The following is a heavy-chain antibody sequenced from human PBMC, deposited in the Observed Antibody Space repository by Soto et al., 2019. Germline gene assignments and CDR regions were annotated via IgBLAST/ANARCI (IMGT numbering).Heavy chain of an antibody. V-gene: IGHV5-51*01. D-gene: IGHD3-22*01. J-gene: IGHJ6*02. CDR2: IYPGDSDT. Sequence: GESLKISCKGSGYSFTSYWIGWVRQMPGKGLEWMGIIYPGDSDTRYSPSFQGQVTISADKSISTAYLQWSSLKASDTAMYYCARQNGRTGYYFKDYYYGMDVWGQGTTVTVSS. CDR3: ARQNGRTGYYFKDYYYGMDV. CDR1: GYSFTSYW.